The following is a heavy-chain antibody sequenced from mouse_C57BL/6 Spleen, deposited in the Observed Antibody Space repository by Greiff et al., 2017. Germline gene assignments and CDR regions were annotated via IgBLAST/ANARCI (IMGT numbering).Heavy chain of an antibody. V-gene: IGHV5-9-1*02. J-gene: IGHJ2*01. CDR2: ISSGGDYI. CDR3: TRGGIPYYFDY. Sequence: EVQGVESGEGLVKPGGSLKLSCAASGFTFSSYAMSWVRQTPEKRLEWVAYISSGGDYIYYADTVKGRFTISRDNARNTLYLQMSSLKSEDTAMYYCTRGGIPYYFDYWGQGTTLTVSS. CDR1: GFTFSSYA. D-gene: IGHD2-14*01.